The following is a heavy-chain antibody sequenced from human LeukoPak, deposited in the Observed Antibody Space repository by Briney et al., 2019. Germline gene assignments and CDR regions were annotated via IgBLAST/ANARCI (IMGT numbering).Heavy chain of an antibody. D-gene: IGHD2-15*01. V-gene: IGHV4-61*02. CDR1: GGSISSGSYY. CDR2: IYTSGST. Sequence: PSETLSLTCTVSGGSISSGSYYWSWIRQPAGKGLEWIGRIYTSGSTNYNPSLKSRVTISVDTSKNQFSLKLSSVTAADTAVYYCAREVGYYYYMDVWGKGTTVTISS. CDR3: AREVGYYYYMDV. J-gene: IGHJ6*03.